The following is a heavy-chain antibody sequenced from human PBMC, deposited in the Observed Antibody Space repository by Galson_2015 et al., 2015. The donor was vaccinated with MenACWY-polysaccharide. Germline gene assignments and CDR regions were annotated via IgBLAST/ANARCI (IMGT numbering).Heavy chain of an antibody. J-gene: IGHJ4*02. CDR2: IIPIFGTA. CDR1: GGTFSSYA. D-gene: IGHD3-3*01. Sequence: SVKVSCKASGGTFSSYAISWVRQAPGQGLEWMGGIIPIFGTANYAQKFQGRVTITADESTSTAYMELSSLRSEDTAVYYCASARVGDDYDFWSGYYGFNYWGQGTLVTVSS. CDR3: ASARVGDDYDFWSGYYGFNY. V-gene: IGHV1-69*13.